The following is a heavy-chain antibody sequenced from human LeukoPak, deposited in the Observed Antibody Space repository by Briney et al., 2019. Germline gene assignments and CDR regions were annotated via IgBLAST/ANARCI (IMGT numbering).Heavy chain of an antibody. J-gene: IGHJ4*02. CDR1: GFTFSSYA. CDR2: ISYDGSNK. V-gene: IGHV3-30-3*01. D-gene: IGHD5-18*01. CDR3: ARVARTQLWLRAFDY. Sequence: GGSLRLSCAASGFTFSSYAMHWVRQAPGKGLEWVAVISYDGSNKYYADSVKGRFTISRDNSKNTLYLQMNSLRAEDTAVYYCARVARTQLWLRAFDYWGQGTLVTVSS.